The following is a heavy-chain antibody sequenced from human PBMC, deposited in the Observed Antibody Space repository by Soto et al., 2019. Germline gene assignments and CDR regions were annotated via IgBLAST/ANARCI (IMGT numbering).Heavy chain of an antibody. J-gene: IGHJ6*03. Sequence: SGPTLVNPTQTLTLTCTFSGFSLSTSGMCVNWIRQPPGKALEWLARIGWDDNKYYNTSLKTRLTISKDTSKNQVVLTMTNMDPVDTATYYCARAKYDYIWGSPDDCYMDVWGKGTTVTVSS. V-gene: IGHV2-70*11. CDR1: GFSLSTSGMC. CDR3: ARAKYDYIWGSPDDCYMDV. D-gene: IGHD3-16*01. CDR2: IGWDDNK.